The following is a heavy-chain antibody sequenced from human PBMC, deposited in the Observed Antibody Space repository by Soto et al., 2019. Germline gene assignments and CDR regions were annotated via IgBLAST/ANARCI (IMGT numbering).Heavy chain of an antibody. CDR2: IYYSGST. Sequence: SETLSLTCTVSGGSISSYYWSWIRQPPGKGLEWIGYIYYSGSTNYNPSLKSRVTISVDTSKNHFSLKLSSVTAADTAVYYCERVPRYCTNGVCPTVKFDPWGQGTLVTVSS. CDR3: ERVPRYCTNGVCPTVKFDP. D-gene: IGHD2-8*01. CDR1: GGSISSYY. V-gene: IGHV4-59*12. J-gene: IGHJ5*02.